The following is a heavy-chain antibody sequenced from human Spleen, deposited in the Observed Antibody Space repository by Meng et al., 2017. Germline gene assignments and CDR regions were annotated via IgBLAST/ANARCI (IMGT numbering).Heavy chain of an antibody. CDR3: ARLRPSYFDTRGYYYGKSRAWFDP. V-gene: IGHV4-39*07. J-gene: IGHJ5*02. CDR2: IAYNGNT. Sequence: SETLSLTCTVSGDSISSDRYSWGWTRQPPGKGLEWIGTIAYNGNTYFNPSLKSRVTISVDTSTNHFSLSLSSVTAADTALYYCARLRPSYFDTRGYYYGKSRAWFDPWGQGTLVTVSS. D-gene: IGHD3-22*01. CDR1: GDSISSDRYS.